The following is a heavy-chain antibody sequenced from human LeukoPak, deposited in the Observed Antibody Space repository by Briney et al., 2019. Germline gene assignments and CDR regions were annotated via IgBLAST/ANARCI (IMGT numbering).Heavy chain of an antibody. V-gene: IGHV3-23*01. CDR1: GFTFSSYV. J-gene: IGHJ4*02. CDR3: AKGGWLGYCSSTSCYWGFDY. D-gene: IGHD2-2*01. CDR2: VSGSGGST. Sequence: PGGSLRLSCAASGFTFSSYVMSWVRQAPGKGLEWVSAVSGSGGSTYYADSVKGRFTMSRDNSKNTLYLQMNSLRAEDTAVYYCAKGGWLGYCSSTSCYWGFDYWGLGTLVTVSS.